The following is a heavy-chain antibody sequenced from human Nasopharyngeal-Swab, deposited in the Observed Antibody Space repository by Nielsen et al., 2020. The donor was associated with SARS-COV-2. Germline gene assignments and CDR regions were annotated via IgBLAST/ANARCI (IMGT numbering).Heavy chain of an antibody. D-gene: IGHD4/OR15-4a*01. CDR2: IIPIFGTA. V-gene: IGHV1-69*13. J-gene: IGHJ3*02. Sequence: SVKVSCKASGGTFSSYAISWVRQAPGQGLEWMGGIIPIFGTANYAQKFLGRVTITADESTSAAYMELSSLRSEDTAVYYCATRVGHDYGDAFDIWGQGTMVTVSS. CDR3: ATRVGHDYGDAFDI. CDR1: GGTFSSYA.